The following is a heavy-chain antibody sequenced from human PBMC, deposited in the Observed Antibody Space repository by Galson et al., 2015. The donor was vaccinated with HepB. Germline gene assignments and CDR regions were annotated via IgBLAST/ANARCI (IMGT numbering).Heavy chain of an antibody. D-gene: IGHD3-22*01. CDR2: ISADNGNT. J-gene: IGHJ4*02. V-gene: IGHV1-18*04. CDR3: ATGGKYDSSGYSFDY. Sequence: SVKVSCKASGYSFTSYGISWVRQAPGQGLEWMGWISADNGNTDYAQNLQGRVTMATDKSTSTAYMELRSLRSDDTAVYYCATGGKYDSSGYSFDYWGKGTLVTVSS. CDR1: GYSFTSYG.